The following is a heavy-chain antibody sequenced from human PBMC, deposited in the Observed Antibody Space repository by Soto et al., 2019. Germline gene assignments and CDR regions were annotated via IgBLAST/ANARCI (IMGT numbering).Heavy chain of an antibody. J-gene: IGHJ4*02. CDR3: AREALAAAGNKSPFDY. D-gene: IGHD6-13*01. Sequence: QVQLVESGGGVVQPGRSLRLSCAASGFTFSSYGMHWVRQAPGKGLEWVAVIWYDGSNKYYADSVKGRFTISRDNSKNTLYLQMNSLRAEDTAVYYCAREALAAAGNKSPFDYWGQGTLVTVSS. V-gene: IGHV3-33*01. CDR1: GFTFSSYG. CDR2: IWYDGSNK.